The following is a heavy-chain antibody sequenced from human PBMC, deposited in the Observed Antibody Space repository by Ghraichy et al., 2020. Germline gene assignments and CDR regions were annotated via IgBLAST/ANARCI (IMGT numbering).Heavy chain of an antibody. CDR3: ARSGRKHRFLELTPRHYYYYYMDV. J-gene: IGHJ6*03. D-gene: IGHD3-3*01. Sequence: SETLSLTCAVYGGSFSGYYWSWIRQPPGKGLEWIGEINHSGSTNYNPSLKSRVTISVDTSKNQFSLKLSSVTAADTAVYYCARSGRKHRFLELTPRHYYYYYMDVWGKGTTVTVSS. CDR2: INHSGST. CDR1: GGSFSGYY. V-gene: IGHV4-34*01.